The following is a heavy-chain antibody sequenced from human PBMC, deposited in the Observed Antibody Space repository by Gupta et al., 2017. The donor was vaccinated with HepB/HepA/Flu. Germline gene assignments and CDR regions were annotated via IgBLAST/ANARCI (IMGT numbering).Heavy chain of an antibody. V-gene: IGHV1-8*01. CDR3: ARVDDDYTTSYDYGMDV. Sequence: QVQLVQSGAEVKKPGASVKVSCKASGYTFTSYDIHWVRQATGQGLEWMGGMNPNSGNTGYAQKFQGRVTMTRNNSISTADMELSSLRSEDTAVYYCARVDDDYTTSYDYGMDVWGQGTTVTVSS. J-gene: IGHJ6*02. CDR2: MNPNSGNT. D-gene: IGHD2-2*02. CDR1: GYTFTSYD.